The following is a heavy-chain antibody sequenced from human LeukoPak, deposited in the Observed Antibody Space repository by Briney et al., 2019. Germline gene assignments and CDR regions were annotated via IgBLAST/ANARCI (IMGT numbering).Heavy chain of an antibody. J-gene: IGHJ4*02. D-gene: IGHD7-27*01. CDR1: GFTFSDSY. CDR3: AKEGGDWGEGYFDY. V-gene: IGHV3-11*01. CDR2: ISSSGGTI. Sequence: GGSLRLSCAASGFTFSDSYMSWIRQVPGKGLEWVSYISSSGGTIYYADSVKGRFTISRDNAKNSLYLQMNSLRAEDTAVYYCAKEGGDWGEGYFDYWGQGTLVTVSS.